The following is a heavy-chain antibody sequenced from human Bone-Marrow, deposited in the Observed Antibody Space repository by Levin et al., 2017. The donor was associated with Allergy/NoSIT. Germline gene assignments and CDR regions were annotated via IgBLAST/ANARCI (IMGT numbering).Heavy chain of an antibody. CDR3: AHRNFRGDCVSKDWFDP. J-gene: IGHJ5*02. CDR1: GFALSTSGMG. CDR2: IYWDDDK. D-gene: IGHD2-21*02. Sequence: SGPTLVKPTQTLTLTCTFSGFALSTSGMGVAWIRQPPGKALEWLALIYWDDDKRYNPSLKSRLTIATDTSTNQVVLTMTNMDPVDTATYYLAHRNFRGDCVSKDWFDPWGQGTLVTVSS. V-gene: IGHV2-5*02.